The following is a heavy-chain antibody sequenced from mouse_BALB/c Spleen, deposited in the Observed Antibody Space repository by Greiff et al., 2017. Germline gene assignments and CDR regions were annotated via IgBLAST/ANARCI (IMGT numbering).Heavy chain of an antibody. D-gene: IGHD2-4*01. V-gene: IGHV1-14*01. CDR1: GYTFTSYV. CDR2: INPYNDGT. CDR3: ARLGVSMITTRYFDV. Sequence: VQLQQSGPELVKPGASVKMSCTASGYTFTSYVMHWVKQKPGQGLEWIGYINPYNDGTKYNEKFKGKATLTSDKSSSTAYMELSSLTSEDSAVYYCARLGVSMITTRYFDVWGAGTTVTVSS. J-gene: IGHJ1*01.